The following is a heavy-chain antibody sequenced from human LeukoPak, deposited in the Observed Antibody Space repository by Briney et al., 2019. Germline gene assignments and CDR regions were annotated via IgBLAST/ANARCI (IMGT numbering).Heavy chain of an antibody. D-gene: IGHD3/OR15-3a*01. CDR3: ARDSYDFLTGRYSGSGGDY. CDR2: ISGYNGNT. J-gene: IGHJ4*02. V-gene: IGHV1-18*01. Sequence: ASVKVSCKASGYTFSSYGINWVRQAPRRGLEWMGWISGYNGNTHYAQQFQGRVTMTTDTSTSTVYTELRTLRSDDTAVYYCARDSYDFLTGRYSGSGGDYWGQGTLVTVSS. CDR1: GYTFSSYG.